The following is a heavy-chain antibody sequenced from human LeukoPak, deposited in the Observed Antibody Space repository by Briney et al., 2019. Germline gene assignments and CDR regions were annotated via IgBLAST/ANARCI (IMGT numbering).Heavy chain of an antibody. CDR2: ISYSGIT. J-gene: IGHJ4*02. Sequence: PSETLSLTCNVSGGSLTNEFWSWIRKPPGKGLEWIGYISYSGITNYNPSLKSRVTISIDSSTNHFALRLTPVTATDTAVYYCVRGGATTTHYFDDWGQGTLVSISS. D-gene: IGHD5-12*01. V-gene: IGHV4-59*01. CDR3: VRGGATTTHYFDD. CDR1: GGSLTNEF.